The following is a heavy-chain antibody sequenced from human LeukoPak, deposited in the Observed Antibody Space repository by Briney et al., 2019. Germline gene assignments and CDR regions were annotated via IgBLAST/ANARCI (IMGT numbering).Heavy chain of an antibody. CDR1: GFTFSNYG. CDR2: ISYDGSNK. J-gene: IGHJ4*02. V-gene: IGHV3-30*03. D-gene: IGHD6-19*01. Sequence: PGGSLRLSCAASGFTFSNYGMHWFRQAPGKGLEWVAVISYDGSNKYYADSVKGRFTISRDNAKNSLYLQMSSLRAEDTAVYYCARPGIAVAGEFFDYWGQGTLVTVSS. CDR3: ARPGIAVAGEFFDY.